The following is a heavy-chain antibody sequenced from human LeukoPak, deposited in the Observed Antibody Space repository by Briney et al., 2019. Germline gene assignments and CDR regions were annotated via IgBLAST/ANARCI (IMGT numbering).Heavy chain of an antibody. Sequence: KPSETLSLTCAVYGGSFSGYYWSWIRQPPGKGLEWIGEINHSGSTNYNPSPKSRVTISVDTSKNQFSLKLSSVTAADTAVYYCARVGSPVDTGRNWFDPWGQGTLVTVSS. CDR1: GGSFSGYY. CDR3: ARVGSPVDTGRNWFDP. CDR2: INHSGST. V-gene: IGHV4-34*01. J-gene: IGHJ5*02. D-gene: IGHD5-18*01.